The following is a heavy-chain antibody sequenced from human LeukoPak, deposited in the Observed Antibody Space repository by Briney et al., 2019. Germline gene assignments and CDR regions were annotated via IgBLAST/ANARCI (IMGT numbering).Heavy chain of an antibody. Sequence: ASVKVSCKASGYTFTNYYMHWVRQAPGQGLEWMGIINPSGGSTNYAQKFQGRVTITADESTSTAYMELSSLRSEDTAVYYCARDRSDYYDSSGYGPIDYWGQGTLVTVSS. CDR2: INPSGGST. CDR1: GYTFTNYY. CDR3: ARDRSDYYDSSGYGPIDY. V-gene: IGHV1-46*01. J-gene: IGHJ4*02. D-gene: IGHD3-22*01.